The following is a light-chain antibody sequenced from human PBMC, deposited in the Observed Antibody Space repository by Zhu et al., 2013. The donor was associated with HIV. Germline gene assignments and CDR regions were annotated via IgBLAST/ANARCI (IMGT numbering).Light chain of an antibody. CDR3: QQYGSSPVT. Sequence: EIVMTQSPATLSLSPGERATLSCRASQSLGTYVAWYQQKPGQAPRLLIYDASNRATGIPARFSGSGSGADFSLSISSLEPEDFAVYYCQQYGSSPVTFGQGTKVEIK. CDR1: QSLGTY. V-gene: IGKV3-11*01. CDR2: DAS. J-gene: IGKJ1*01.